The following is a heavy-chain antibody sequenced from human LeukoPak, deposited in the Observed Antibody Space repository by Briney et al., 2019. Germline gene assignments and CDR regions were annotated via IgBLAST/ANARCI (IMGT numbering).Heavy chain of an antibody. CDR3: AREQSDYYGMDV. CDR2: IYNSGST. V-gene: IGHV4-59*01. CDR1: GGSISSYY. D-gene: IGHD6-19*01. Sequence: PSETLSLTCTVSGGSISSYYWSWIRQPPGKGLEWIGYIYNSGSTNYNPSLKSRVTISEDTSKNQFSLKLSSVTAADTAVYYCAREQSDYYGMDVWGQGTTVTVSS. J-gene: IGHJ6*02.